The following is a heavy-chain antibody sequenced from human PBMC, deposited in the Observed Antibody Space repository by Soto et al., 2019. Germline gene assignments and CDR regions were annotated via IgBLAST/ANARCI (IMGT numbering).Heavy chain of an antibody. CDR2: IYYSGST. CDR3: ARGVMPCWNDVGWFDP. CDR1: GDSISRYY. Sequence: SETLSLTCTVSGDSISRYYWSWIRQPPGKGLEWTGYIYYSGSTNYNPSLKSRVTISVDTSKNQFSLKLSSVTAAVTAVYYCARGVMPCWNDVGWFDPWGQGTLVTVSS. V-gene: IGHV4-59*01. D-gene: IGHD1-1*01. J-gene: IGHJ5*02.